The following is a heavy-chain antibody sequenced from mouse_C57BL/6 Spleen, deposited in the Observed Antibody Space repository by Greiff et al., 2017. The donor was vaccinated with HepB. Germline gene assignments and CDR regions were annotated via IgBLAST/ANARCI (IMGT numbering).Heavy chain of an antibody. J-gene: IGHJ1*03. D-gene: IGHD1-1*01. V-gene: IGHV1-18*01. Sequence: EVQLQESGPELVKPGASVKIPCKASGYTFTDYNMDWVKQSHGKSLEWIGDINPNNGGTIYNQKFKGKATLTVDKSSSTAYMELRSLTSEDTAVYYCARSRLLRTVVGWYFDVWGTGTTVTVSS. CDR1: GYTFTDYN. CDR2: INPNNGGT. CDR3: ARSRLLRTVVGWYFDV.